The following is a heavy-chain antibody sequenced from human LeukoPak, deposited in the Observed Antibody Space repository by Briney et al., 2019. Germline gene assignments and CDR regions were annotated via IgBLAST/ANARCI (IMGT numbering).Heavy chain of an antibody. J-gene: IGHJ4*02. CDR2: IYYSGST. Sequence: SETLSLTCTVSGGSISRYYWSWIRQPPGKGLEWIGYIYYSGSTNYNPSLKSRVTISVDTSKNQFSLKLSSVTAADTAVYYCARGRAGRFDYWGQGTLVTVSS. V-gene: IGHV4-59*01. CDR1: GGSISRYY. CDR3: ARGRAGRFDY. D-gene: IGHD6-13*01.